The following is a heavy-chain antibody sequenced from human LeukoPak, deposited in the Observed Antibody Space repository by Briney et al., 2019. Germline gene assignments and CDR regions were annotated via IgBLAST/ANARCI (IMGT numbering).Heavy chain of an antibody. V-gene: IGHV1-2*02. D-gene: IGHD1-26*01. CDR2: INPNSGGT. CDR3: ARASTWELLVLLCY. CDR1: GYTFTGYY. Sequence: ASVNVSCKASGYTFTGYYMHWVRQAPGQRLEWMGWINPNSGGTNYAQKFQGRVTMTRDTSISTAYMELSRLRSDDTAVYYCARASTWELLVLLCYWGQGTLVTVSS. J-gene: IGHJ4*02.